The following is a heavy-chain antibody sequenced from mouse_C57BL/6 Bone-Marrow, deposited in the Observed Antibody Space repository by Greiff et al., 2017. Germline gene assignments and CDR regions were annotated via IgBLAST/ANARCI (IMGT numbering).Heavy chain of an antibody. CDR3: ARDGYYWYFDV. CDR2: IDPSDSET. Sequence: QVQLKQPGAELVRPGSSVKLSCKASGYTFTSYWMHWVKQRPIQGLEWIGNIDPSDSETHYNQKFKDKATLTGDKASSTAYMQLSSLTSEDSAVYYCARDGYYWYFDVWGTGTTVTVSS. V-gene: IGHV1-52*01. CDR1: GYTFTSYW. D-gene: IGHD2-3*01. J-gene: IGHJ1*03.